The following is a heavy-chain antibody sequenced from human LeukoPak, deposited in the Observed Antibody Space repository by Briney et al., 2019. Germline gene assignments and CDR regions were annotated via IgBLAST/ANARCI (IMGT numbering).Heavy chain of an antibody. D-gene: IGHD3-22*01. CDR3: ARSGDSSAYFGS. CDR1: GGSISSSY. J-gene: IGHJ4*02. V-gene: IGHV4-59*08. CDR2: IYYSGST. Sequence: SETLSLTCTVSGGSISSSYWSWIRQPPGKGLEWIGYIYYSGSTNYNPSLKSRVTISVDTSKNQFSLKLSSVTAADTAVYYCARSGDSSAYFGSWGQGTLVAVSS.